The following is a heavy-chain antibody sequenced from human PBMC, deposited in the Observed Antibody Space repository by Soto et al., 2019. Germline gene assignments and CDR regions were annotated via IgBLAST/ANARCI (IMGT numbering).Heavy chain of an antibody. V-gene: IGHV4-31*03. J-gene: IGHJ2*01. CDR1: GGSISSGGYY. CDR3: ARVVVTTGRSWYFDL. CDR2: IYYSGST. Sequence: QVQLQESGPGLVKPSQTLSLTCTVSGGSISSGGYYWSWIRQHPGKGLEWIGYIYYSGSTYYNPSLKSRVAISVDTSKNQFSLKLSSVTAADTAVYYCARVVVTTGRSWYFDLWGRGTLVTVSS. D-gene: IGHD2-21*02.